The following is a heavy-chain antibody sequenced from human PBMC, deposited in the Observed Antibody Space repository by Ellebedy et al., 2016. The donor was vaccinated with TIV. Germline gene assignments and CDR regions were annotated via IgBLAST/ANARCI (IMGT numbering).Heavy chain of an antibody. CDR2: IYTSGST. CDR1: GGSISSGSYY. D-gene: IGHD3-3*01. CDR3: ARSSTYYDFWSGLYYYYYYYMDV. Sequence: SETLSLTXTVSGGSISSGSYYWSWIRQPAGKGLEWIGRIYTSGSTNYNPSLKSRVTMSVDTSKNQFSLKLSSVTAADTAVYYCARSSTYYDFWSGLYYYYYYYMDVWGKGTTVTVSS. J-gene: IGHJ6*03. V-gene: IGHV4-61*02.